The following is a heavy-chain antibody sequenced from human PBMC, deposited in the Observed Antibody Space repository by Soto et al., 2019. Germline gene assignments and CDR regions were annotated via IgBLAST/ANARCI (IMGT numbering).Heavy chain of an antibody. CDR1: GFTFSSYA. D-gene: IGHD6-13*01. V-gene: IGHV3-23*01. CDR3: AKYVPSIAADGTEISYYLYYGMDV. J-gene: IGHJ6*02. CDR2: ISGSGGST. Sequence: PGGSLRLSCAASGFTFSSYAMSWVRQAPGKGLEWVSAISGSGGSTYYADSVKGRFTISRDNSKNTLYLQMNSLRAEDTAVYYCAKYVPSIAADGTEISYYLYYGMDVGGQWTTVAVS.